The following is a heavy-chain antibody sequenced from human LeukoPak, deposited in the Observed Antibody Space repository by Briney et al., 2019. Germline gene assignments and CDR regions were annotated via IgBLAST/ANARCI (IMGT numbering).Heavy chain of an antibody. V-gene: IGHV4-59*01. D-gene: IGHD2-15*01. CDR2: IYYSGST. J-gene: IGHJ4*02. CDR3: ARGARYCSGGSCLDY. Sequence: SETLSLTCTVSGXSISSYYWSWIRQPPGKGQEWIGYIYYSGSTNYNPSLKSRVTISVDTSKNQFSLKLSSVTAADTAVYYCARGARYCSGGSCLDYWGQGTLVTVSS. CDR1: GXSISSYY.